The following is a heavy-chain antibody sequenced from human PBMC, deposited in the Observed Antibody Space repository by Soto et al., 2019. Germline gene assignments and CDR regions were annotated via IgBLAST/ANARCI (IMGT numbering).Heavy chain of an antibody. J-gene: IGHJ3*02. CDR3: ARPTCGGDCTDAFDI. V-gene: IGHV3-21*04. Sequence: LRLSCAASGFTFSSYSMNWVRQAPGKGLEWVSSISSSSSYIYYADSVKGRFTISRDNAKNSLYLQMNSLRSEDTAVYYCARPTCGGDCTDAFDIWGQGTMVTVSS. CDR1: GFTFSSYS. CDR2: ISSSSSYI. D-gene: IGHD2-21*02.